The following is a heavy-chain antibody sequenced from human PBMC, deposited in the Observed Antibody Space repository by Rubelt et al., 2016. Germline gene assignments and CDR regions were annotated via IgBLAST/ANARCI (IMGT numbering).Heavy chain of an antibody. V-gene: IGHV2-5*02. CDR1: GFSLSTSGVA. D-gene: IGHD2-15*01. CDR2: ISWDDDK. Sequence: QITLKESGPTLVKPTQTLTLTCTFSGFSLSTSGVAVGWIRQPPGKALEWLALISWDDDKRYSQSLTSRLTITKDTSNNQVVLTMTNMDPVDTATYYCAHSPYCTGGSCYHNFAYWGQGTLVTVSS. J-gene: IGHJ4*02. CDR3: AHSPYCTGGSCYHNFAY.